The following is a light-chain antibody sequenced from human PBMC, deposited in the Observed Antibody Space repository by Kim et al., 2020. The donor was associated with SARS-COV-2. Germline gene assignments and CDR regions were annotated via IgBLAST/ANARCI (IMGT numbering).Light chain of an antibody. CDR1: SSNSGKDY. V-gene: IGLV1-47*01. CDR2: RND. J-gene: IGLJ3*02. Sequence: QRVTIPCSGSSSNSGKDYVNWYQQLPGAAPKVVIYRNDQRPSGVSDRFSGSKSGTSASLAISGLRSEDEADYYCATWDDSLKTRMFGGGTKLTVL. CDR3: ATWDDSLKTRM.